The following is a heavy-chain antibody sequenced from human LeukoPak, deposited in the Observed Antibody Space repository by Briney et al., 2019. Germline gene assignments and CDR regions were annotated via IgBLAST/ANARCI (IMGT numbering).Heavy chain of an antibody. Sequence: GESLKISCQGSGYSFTSYWIGWVRQLPGEGLEWMGIINPGDSDTRYSPSFQGQVTISADKSISTAYLQWSSLKASDTATYYCARLQCSSTTCPFDLWGQGTLVTVSS. J-gene: IGHJ4*02. CDR2: INPGDSDT. CDR3: ARLQCSSTTCPFDL. V-gene: IGHV5-51*01. CDR1: GYSFTSYW. D-gene: IGHD2-2*01.